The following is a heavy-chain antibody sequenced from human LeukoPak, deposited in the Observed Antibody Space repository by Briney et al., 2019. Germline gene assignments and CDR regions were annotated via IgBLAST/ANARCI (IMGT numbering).Heavy chain of an antibody. CDR1: GGTFSSYA. Sequence: SVKVSCKASGGTFSSYAISWVRQAPGQGLEWMGGIIPISGTANYAQKFQGRVTITADESTSTAYMELSSLRSEDTAMYYCATYCSSANCYTWGYYFDYWGQGTLVTVSS. CDR2: IIPISGTA. D-gene: IGHD2-2*01. CDR3: ATYCSSANCYTWGYYFDY. J-gene: IGHJ4*02. V-gene: IGHV1-69*13.